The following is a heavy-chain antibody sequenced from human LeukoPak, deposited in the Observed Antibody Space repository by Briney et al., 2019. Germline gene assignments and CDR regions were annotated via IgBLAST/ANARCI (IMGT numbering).Heavy chain of an antibody. CDR1: GFTLSSYA. D-gene: IGHD4-23*01. CDR3: VTDYGGSSGAFDI. Sequence: GESLKLSCTGSGFTLSSYAMNWVRRPPGQGLEWVSSISSSSSDIYYTDSVKGRFTISRDNAKNSLYLQMNSLRAEDTAVYYCVTDYGGSSGAFDIWGQGTMVTVSS. V-gene: IGHV3-21*01. CDR2: ISSSSSDI. J-gene: IGHJ3*02.